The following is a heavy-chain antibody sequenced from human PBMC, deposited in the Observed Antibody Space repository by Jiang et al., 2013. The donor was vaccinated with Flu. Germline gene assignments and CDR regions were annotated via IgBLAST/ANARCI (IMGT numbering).Heavy chain of an antibody. D-gene: IGHD5-18*01. J-gene: IGHJ5*02. CDR3: VQTHGGGRGYSYGPES. CDR1: GFSLSTSGVG. V-gene: IGHV2-5*01. Sequence: KPTQTLTLTCTFSGFSLSTSGVGVGWIRQPPGKALEFLALIYWNDDKRYSPSLKSRLTITKDTSNNQVVLTLINVDPVDAATYYCVQTHGGGRGYSYGPESWGQGTLVTVSS. CDR2: IYWNDDK.